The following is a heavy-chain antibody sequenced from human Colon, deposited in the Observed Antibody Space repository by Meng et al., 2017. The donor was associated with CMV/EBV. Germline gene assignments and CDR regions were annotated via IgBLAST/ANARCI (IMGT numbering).Heavy chain of an antibody. J-gene: IGHJ6*02. CDR3: ATTGPQSSSRRPI. Sequence: GESLKISCVGSGFTFSDYEMNWVRQAPGMGLEWVAYVNHRGTTIFYADSVKGRFTISRDNAKKSLYLQMNSLRDEDTAVYYCATTGPQSSSRRPIWGQGTTVTVSS. CDR2: VNHRGTTI. CDR1: GFTFSDYE. V-gene: IGHV3-48*03. D-gene: IGHD6-13*01.